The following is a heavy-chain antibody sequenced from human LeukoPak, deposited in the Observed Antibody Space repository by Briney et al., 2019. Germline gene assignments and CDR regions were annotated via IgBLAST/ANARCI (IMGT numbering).Heavy chain of an antibody. CDR3: ARAPDEEGWFDP. CDR2: INPSGGST. CDR1: GGTFSSYA. V-gene: IGHV1-46*01. Sequence: ASVKVSCKASGGTFSSYAISWVRQAPGQGLEWMGIINPSGGSTSYAQKFQGRVTMTRDTSTSTVYMELSSLRSEDTAVYYCARAPDEEGWFDPWGQGTLVTVSS. J-gene: IGHJ5*02.